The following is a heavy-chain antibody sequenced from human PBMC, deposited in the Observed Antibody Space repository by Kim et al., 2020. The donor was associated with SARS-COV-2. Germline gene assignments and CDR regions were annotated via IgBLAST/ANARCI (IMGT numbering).Heavy chain of an antibody. V-gene: IGHV3-30*18. CDR2: ISNDGTKK. Sequence: GGSLRLSCAASGFIFTNYRIHWVRRAPGKGLEWVAFISNDGTKKDYTDSVRGRFTISRDNIKNRVYLQMNSLRTADTAIYYCAKDYLGASSTFDSWGQGTLVTVSS. J-gene: IGHJ4*02. D-gene: IGHD3-10*01. CDR3: AKDYLGASSTFDS. CDR1: GFIFTNYR.